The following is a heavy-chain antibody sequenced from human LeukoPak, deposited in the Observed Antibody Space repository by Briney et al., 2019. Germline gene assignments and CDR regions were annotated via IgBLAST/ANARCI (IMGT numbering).Heavy chain of an antibody. CDR1: GYTFTSFG. CDR3: ARGRGYYGSGSYPLYYYYYYYMDV. Sequence: APVTVSCKDSGYTFTSFGISWVRHAPGQGLEWMGWISASNGNSNYAQKLQGRATMTTDTSTSTAYMELRSLRSDDTAVYYCARGRGYYGSGSYPLYYYYYYYMDVWGKGTTVTISS. J-gene: IGHJ6*03. D-gene: IGHD3-10*01. V-gene: IGHV1-18*01. CDR2: ISASNGNS.